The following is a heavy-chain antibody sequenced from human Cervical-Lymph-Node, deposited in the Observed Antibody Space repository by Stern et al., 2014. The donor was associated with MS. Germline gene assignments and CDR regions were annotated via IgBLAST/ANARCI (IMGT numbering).Heavy chain of an antibody. V-gene: IGHV4-31*03. CDR1: GGSISSGGYY. CDR2: IYYSGST. J-gene: IGHJ4*02. Sequence: QVQLQESGPGLVKPSQTLSLTCPVSGGSISSGGYYWSWIRQHPGKGLEWIGYIYYSGSTSYNPSLKSRVTISVDTSKNQFSLKLSSVTAADTAVYYCARLGRPRYCSSTSCYPYFDYWGQGTLVTVSS. CDR3: ARLGRPRYCSSTSCYPYFDY. D-gene: IGHD2-2*01.